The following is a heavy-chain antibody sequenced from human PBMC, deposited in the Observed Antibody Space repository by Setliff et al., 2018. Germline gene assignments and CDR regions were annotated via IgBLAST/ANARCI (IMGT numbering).Heavy chain of an antibody. V-gene: IGHV4-59*12. CDR2: VYHSGSS. CDR1: GGSISTYY. CDR3: ARVDFTMIQGVLGL. D-gene: IGHD3-10*01. Sequence: SETLSLTCSVSGGSISTYYWSWIRQPPGKGLEWIGSVYHSGSSYYNPSLRSRVTISVDTSKNQFSLILRSVTAADTAVYYCARVDFTMIQGVLGLWGQGTLVTVSS. J-gene: IGHJ1*01.